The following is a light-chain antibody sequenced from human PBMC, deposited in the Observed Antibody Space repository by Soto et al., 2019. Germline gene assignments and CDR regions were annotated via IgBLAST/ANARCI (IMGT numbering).Light chain of an antibody. J-gene: IGKJ1*01. CDR3: QQYDSFPWT. V-gene: IGKV1-5*03. CDR2: QAS. CDR1: QSISSW. Sequence: EIQMTQAPSTLSASAGDTVTITFQASQSISSWLAWYQQKPGKAHKLLIYQASSLESGVPSRFSGSGSGTEFTLTISSLQPDDFATYHCQQYDSFPWTFGQGTKVDIK.